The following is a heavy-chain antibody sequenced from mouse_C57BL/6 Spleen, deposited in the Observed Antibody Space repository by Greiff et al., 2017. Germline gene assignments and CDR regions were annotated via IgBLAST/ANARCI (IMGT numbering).Heavy chain of an antibody. Sequence: PLQQSGAELVRPGASVTLSCKASGYTFTDYEMHWVKQTPGHGLEWIGAIDPETGGTAYNQKFKGKAILTADKSSSPAYMELRILTSEDSAVYDCARGYGRTLWDLDVWGTGTTVTVSS. CDR3: ARGYGRTLWDLDV. D-gene: IGHD1-1*01. J-gene: IGHJ1*03. V-gene: IGHV1-15*01. CDR2: IDPETGGT. CDR1: GYTFTDYE.